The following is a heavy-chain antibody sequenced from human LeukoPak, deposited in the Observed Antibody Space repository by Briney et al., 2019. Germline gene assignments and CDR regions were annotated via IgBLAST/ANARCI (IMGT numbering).Heavy chain of an antibody. V-gene: IGHV1-69*04. CDR3: ARDHYYDILTGPRDYYYYGMDV. CDR2: IIPILGIA. Sequence: ASVKVSCKASGGTFSSYAISWVRQAPGQGLEWMGRIIPILGIANYAQKFQGRVTITADKSTSTAYMELSSLRSEDTAVYYCARDHYYDILTGPRDYYYYGMDVWGQGTTVTFSS. J-gene: IGHJ6*02. D-gene: IGHD3-9*01. CDR1: GGTFSSYA.